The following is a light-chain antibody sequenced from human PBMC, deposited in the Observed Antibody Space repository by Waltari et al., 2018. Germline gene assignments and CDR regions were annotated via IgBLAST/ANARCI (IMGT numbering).Light chain of an antibody. Sequence: EIVMTQSPATLSVSPGGRATLSCRASQSVSSNLAWYQQKPGQAPRLLIYGAYTRATGIPARFSGSGSGTEFTLTISSLQSEDFAVYYCQQSSNWPRTFGQGTKVEIK. V-gene: IGKV3-15*01. CDR3: QQSSNWPRT. J-gene: IGKJ1*01. CDR1: QSVSSN. CDR2: GAY.